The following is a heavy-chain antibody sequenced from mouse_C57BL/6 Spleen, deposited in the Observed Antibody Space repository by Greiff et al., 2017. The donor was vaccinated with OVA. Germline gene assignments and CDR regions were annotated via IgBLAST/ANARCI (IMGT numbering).Heavy chain of an antibody. D-gene: IGHD1-1*01. J-gene: IGHJ2*01. Sequence: QVQLQQPGAELVMPGASVKLSCKASGYTFTSYWMHWVKQRPGQGLEWIGEIDPSDSYTNYNQKFKGKSTFTVDKSSSTAYMQLSSLTSEDSAVSYCASRFLRCFDYWGQGTTLTVSS. V-gene: IGHV1-69*01. CDR2: IDPSDSYT. CDR1: GYTFTSYW. CDR3: ASRFLRCFDY.